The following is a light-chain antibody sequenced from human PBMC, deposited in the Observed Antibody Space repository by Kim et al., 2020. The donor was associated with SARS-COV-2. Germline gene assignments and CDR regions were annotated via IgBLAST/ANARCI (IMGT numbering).Light chain of an antibody. J-gene: IGKJ2*01. Sequence: EVVMTQSPATLSMSPGERATLSCRASQSVRNNVAWFQHKPGQAPRLLIFSASSRATGIPARFSASGSGTEFNLTIDSLQSEDFAVYYCQHHDGWPPYSFGQGTKVDIK. CDR1: QSVRNN. CDR3: QHHDGWPPYS. V-gene: IGKV3-15*01. CDR2: SAS.